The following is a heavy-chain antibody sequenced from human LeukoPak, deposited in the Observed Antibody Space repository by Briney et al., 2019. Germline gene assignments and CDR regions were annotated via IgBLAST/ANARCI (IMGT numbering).Heavy chain of an antibody. CDR3: AKDSWREQLPPSFDS. J-gene: IGHJ4*02. V-gene: IGHV3-23*01. D-gene: IGHD1-1*01. Sequence: PGGSLRLSCAASGFIFSNYAMNWGRQPPGKGLGWVSGISVSGGRTLYADSVKGRFTISRDNSKSTLYLHMNSLRSEDTALYYCAKDSWREQLPPSFDSWGQGSLVTVSS. CDR1: GFIFSNYA. CDR2: ISVSGGRT.